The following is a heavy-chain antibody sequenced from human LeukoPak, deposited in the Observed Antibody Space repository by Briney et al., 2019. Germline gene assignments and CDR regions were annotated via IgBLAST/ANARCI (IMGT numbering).Heavy chain of an antibody. D-gene: IGHD1-26*01. V-gene: IGHV4-59*01. J-gene: IGHJ4*02. CDR3: AREEVGAHLDY. Sequence: SETLSLTCTVSGGSISSYYWSWIRQPPGKGLEWIGYIYYSGSTNYNPSLKSRVTISVDTSKNQFSLKLSSVTAADTAVYYCAREEVGAHLDYWGQGTLVTVSS. CDR2: IYYSGST. CDR1: GGSISSYY.